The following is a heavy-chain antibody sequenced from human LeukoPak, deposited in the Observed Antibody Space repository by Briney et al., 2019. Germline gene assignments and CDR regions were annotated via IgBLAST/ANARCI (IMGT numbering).Heavy chain of an antibody. V-gene: IGHV3-66*01. CDR3: ATRGRSGYYYGMDV. Sequence: GGSLRLSCAASAFTVSSNYMNWVRQAPGKGLEWVSVIYSGNITYYAESVKGRVSISRDNSKNTLYLQMNSLRAEDTAVYYCATRGRSGYYYGMDVWGQGTTVTVSS. D-gene: IGHD1-26*01. CDR2: IYSGNIT. J-gene: IGHJ6*02. CDR1: AFTVSSNY.